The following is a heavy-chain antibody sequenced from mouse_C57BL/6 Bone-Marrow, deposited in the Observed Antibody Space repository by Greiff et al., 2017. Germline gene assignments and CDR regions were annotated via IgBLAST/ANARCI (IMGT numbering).Heavy chain of an antibody. V-gene: IGHV14-3*01. CDR1: GFNIKNTY. CDR2: IDPANGNT. J-gene: IGHJ2*01. CDR3: VRGDYYGSSDVFDY. Sequence: EVQLQQSVAELVRPGASVKLSCTASGFNIKNTYMHWVKQRPEQGLEWIGRIDPANGNTKYAPKFQGKATITADTSSNPAYLQLSSLTSEDTAIYYCVRGDYYGSSDVFDYWGQGTTLTVSS. D-gene: IGHD1-1*01.